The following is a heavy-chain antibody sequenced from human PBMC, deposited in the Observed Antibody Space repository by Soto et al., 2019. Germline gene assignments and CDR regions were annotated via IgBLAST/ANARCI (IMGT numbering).Heavy chain of an antibody. V-gene: IGHV4-4*02. Sequence: QVQLQESGPGLVKPSGTLSLTFAVSGGSISSSNWWRWVRQPPGEGLEWIGEIYHSGSTNYNPSLKSRVTISVDKSKNQFSLKLSSVTAADTAVYYCARVRRYSSSWYSNWGQGTLVTVSS. CDR2: IYHSGST. CDR3: ARVRRYSSSWYSN. CDR1: GGSISSSNW. D-gene: IGHD6-13*01. J-gene: IGHJ4*02.